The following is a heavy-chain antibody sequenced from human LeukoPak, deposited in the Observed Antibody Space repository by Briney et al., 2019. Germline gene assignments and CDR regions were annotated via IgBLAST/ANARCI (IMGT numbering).Heavy chain of an antibody. CDR1: GYTFTGYY. D-gene: IGHD3-22*01. V-gene: IGHV1-2*02. CDR3: ARERGGYFDD. J-gene: IGHJ4*02. CDR2: INPNSGGT. Sequence: GASVKVSCEASGYTFTGYYMHWVRQAPGQGLEWMGWINPNSGGTNYAQKFQGRVTTTRDTSISTAYMELSGLSSDDTAVYYCARERGGYFDDWGQGTLVTVSS.